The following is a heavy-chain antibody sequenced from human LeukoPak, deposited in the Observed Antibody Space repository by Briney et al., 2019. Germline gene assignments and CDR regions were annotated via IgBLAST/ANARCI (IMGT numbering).Heavy chain of an antibody. CDR1: GGSFSGYY. D-gene: IGHD1-14*01. Sequence: PSETLSLTCAVYGGSFSGYYWSWIRQPPGKGLEWIGEINHSGSTNYNPSLKGRVTISVDTSKNQFSLKLSSVTAADTAVYYCASRGFLGNRDYWGQGTLVTVSS. CDR3: ASRGFLGNRDY. CDR2: INHSGST. V-gene: IGHV4-34*01. J-gene: IGHJ4*02.